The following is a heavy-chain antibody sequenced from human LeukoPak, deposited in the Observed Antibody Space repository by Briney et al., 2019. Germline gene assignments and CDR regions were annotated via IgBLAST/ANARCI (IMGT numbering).Heavy chain of an antibody. D-gene: IGHD4-11*01. V-gene: IGHV3-53*01. J-gene: IGHJ4*02. CDR3: ASGGHYSNYGY. Sequence: GGSPRLSCAASGFTVSSNYMGWVRQAPGKGLEWVSVIYSGGSTYYADSVKGRFTISRDNSKNTLYLQMNSLRAEDTAVYYCASGGHYSNYGYWGQGTLVTVSS. CDR1: GFTVSSNY. CDR2: IYSGGST.